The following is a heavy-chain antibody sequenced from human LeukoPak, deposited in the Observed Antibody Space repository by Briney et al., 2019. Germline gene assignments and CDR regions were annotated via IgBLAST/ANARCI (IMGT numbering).Heavy chain of an antibody. D-gene: IGHD6-13*01. CDR1: GGSISSNNW. V-gene: IGHV4-4*02. Sequence: PSETLSLTCAVSGGSISSNNWWSWVRQPPGKGREWIGEIFHSGSTNYNPSLKSRVTISVDKSKNQFSLKLNSVTAADTAVYYCATAAPRGSVWYPYWGQGTLVTVSS. CDR2: IFHSGST. J-gene: IGHJ4*02. CDR3: ATAAPRGSVWYPY.